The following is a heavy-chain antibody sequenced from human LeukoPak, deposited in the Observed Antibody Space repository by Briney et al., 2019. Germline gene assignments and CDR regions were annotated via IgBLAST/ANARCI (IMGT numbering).Heavy chain of an antibody. Sequence: GGSLRLSCAASGFTFSSYSMNWVRQAPGKGLEWVSFISGTSSYIYYADSVKGRFTISRDNAKNSLYLQMNSLRAEDTAVYYCAREVDTAMGHWGQGTLVTVPS. CDR3: AREVDTAMGH. CDR1: GFTFSSYS. V-gene: IGHV3-21*01. CDR2: ISGTSSYI. J-gene: IGHJ4*02. D-gene: IGHD5-18*01.